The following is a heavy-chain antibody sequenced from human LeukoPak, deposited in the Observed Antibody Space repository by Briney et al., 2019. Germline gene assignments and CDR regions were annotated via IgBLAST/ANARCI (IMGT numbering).Heavy chain of an antibody. Sequence: ASVKVSCKASGYTFTGYYMHWVRQAPGQGLEWMGWINPNSGGTNYAQKFQGRVTMTRDTSISTAYMELSRLRSDDTAVYYCARHYGYYDFWSGYQYYFDYWGQGTLVTVSS. CDR1: GYTFTGYY. CDR2: INPNSGGT. V-gene: IGHV1-2*02. D-gene: IGHD3-3*01. J-gene: IGHJ4*02. CDR3: ARHYGYYDFWSGYQYYFDY.